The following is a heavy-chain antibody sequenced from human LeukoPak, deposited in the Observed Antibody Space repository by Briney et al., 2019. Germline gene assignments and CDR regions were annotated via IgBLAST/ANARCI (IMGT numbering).Heavy chain of an antibody. V-gene: IGHV3-48*03. J-gene: IGHJ4*02. CDR3: ARGRPADIVVVVASSNFDY. CDR1: GFTFSSYE. CDR2: ISSSGSTI. Sequence: GGSLRLSCAASGFTFSSYEMNWVRQAPGKGPEWVSYISSSGSTIYYADSVKGRFTISRDNAKNSLYLQMNSLRAEDTAVYYCARGRPADIVVVVASSNFDYWGQGTLVTVSS. D-gene: IGHD2-15*01.